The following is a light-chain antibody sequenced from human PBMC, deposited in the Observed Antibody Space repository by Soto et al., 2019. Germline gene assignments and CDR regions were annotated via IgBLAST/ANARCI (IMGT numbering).Light chain of an antibody. J-gene: IGLJ1*01. CDR1: SSDFGGYNY. Sequence: QSALTQPASVSGSPGQSITISCTGTSSDFGGYNYVSWYQQHPGKAPKLVIYEVSNRPSGVSNRFSGSKSGNTASLTISGLQAEEEADYYGSSYTSSSARVFGTGTKVTVL. CDR2: EVS. CDR3: SSYTSSSARV. V-gene: IGLV2-14*01.